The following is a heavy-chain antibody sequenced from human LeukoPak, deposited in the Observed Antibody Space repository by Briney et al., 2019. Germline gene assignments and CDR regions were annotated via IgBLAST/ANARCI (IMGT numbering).Heavy chain of an antibody. V-gene: IGHV1-69*06. CDR2: IIPIFGTA. D-gene: IGHD3-22*01. Sequence: SVKVSCKASGGTFSSYAISWVRQAPGQGLEWMGRIIPIFGTANYAQKFQGRVTITADKSTSTAYMELSGLRSEDTAVYYCARAWVGDTAMAKGNYYDSSGYYWAFDYWGQGTLVTVSS. J-gene: IGHJ4*02. CDR3: ARAWVGDTAMAKGNYYDSSGYYWAFDY. CDR1: GGTFSSYA.